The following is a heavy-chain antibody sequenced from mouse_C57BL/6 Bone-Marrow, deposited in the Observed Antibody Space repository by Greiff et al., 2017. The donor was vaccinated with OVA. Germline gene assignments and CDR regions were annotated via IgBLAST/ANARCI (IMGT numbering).Heavy chain of an antibody. CDR2: IYPGSGNT. CDR3: ARLNDGYYAFAY. CDR1: GYSFTSYY. Sequence: VQVVESGPELVKPGASVKISCKASGYSFTSYYIHWVKQRPGQGLEWIGWIYPGSGNTKYNEKFKGKATLTADTSSSTAYMQLSSLTSEDSAVYYCARLNDGYYAFAYWGQGTLVTVSA. V-gene: IGHV1-66*01. D-gene: IGHD2-3*01. J-gene: IGHJ3*01.